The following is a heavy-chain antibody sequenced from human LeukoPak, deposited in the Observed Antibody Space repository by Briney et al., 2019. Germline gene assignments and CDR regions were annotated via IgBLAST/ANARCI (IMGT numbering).Heavy chain of an antibody. CDR2: ISGGGGST. D-gene: IGHD1-26*01. CDR1: GFTFSRYW. Sequence: PGGSLRLSCVGSGFTFSRYWLNWVRQAPGKGLEWVSTISGGGGSTYYADSVKGRFTISRDNSKNTLYLQVNSLRAEDTAVYYCAKGGKWDVTPFDYWGQGTLVTVSS. V-gene: IGHV3-23*01. J-gene: IGHJ4*02. CDR3: AKGGKWDVTPFDY.